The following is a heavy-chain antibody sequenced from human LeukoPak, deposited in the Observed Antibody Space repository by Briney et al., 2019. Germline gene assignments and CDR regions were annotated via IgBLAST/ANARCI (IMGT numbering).Heavy chain of an antibody. CDR3: ARALENYYYYMDV. J-gene: IGHJ6*03. D-gene: IGHD1-1*01. CDR2: INHSGST. V-gene: IGHV4-34*01. Sequence: KPSETLSLTCAVYGGSFSGYYWSWTRQPPGKGLEWIGEINHSGSTNYNPSLKSRVTISVETSKNQFSLKLSSVTAADTAVYYCARALENYYYYMDVWGKGTTVTVSS. CDR1: GGSFSGYY.